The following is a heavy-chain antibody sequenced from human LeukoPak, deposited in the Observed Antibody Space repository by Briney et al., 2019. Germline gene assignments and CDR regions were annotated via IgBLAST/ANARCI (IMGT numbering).Heavy chain of an antibody. D-gene: IGHD6-19*01. CDR2: IYYSGST. Sequence: PSETLSLTCTVSGGSISSYYWSWIRQPPGKGLEWIGYIYYSGSTNYNPSLKSRVTISVDTSKNQFSLKLSSVTAADTAVYYCARAPYSSGLYYFDYWGQGTLVTVSS. CDR1: GGSISSYY. J-gene: IGHJ4*02. CDR3: ARAPYSSGLYYFDY. V-gene: IGHV4-59*01.